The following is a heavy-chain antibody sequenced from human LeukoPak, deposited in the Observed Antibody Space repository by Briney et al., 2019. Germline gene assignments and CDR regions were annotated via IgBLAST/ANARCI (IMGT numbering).Heavy chain of an antibody. CDR3: ARVRFDYAALSYDY. CDR2: INPNSGNT. CDR1: GYTVTGHH. J-gene: IGHJ4*02. Sequence: ASVKVSCKASGYTVTGHHMHWVRQAPGQGLEWMGWINPNSGNTGYAQKFQGRVTITRNTSISTAYMELSSLRSEDTAVYYCARVRFDYAALSYDYWGQGTLVTVSS. D-gene: IGHD4-17*01. V-gene: IGHV1-8*03.